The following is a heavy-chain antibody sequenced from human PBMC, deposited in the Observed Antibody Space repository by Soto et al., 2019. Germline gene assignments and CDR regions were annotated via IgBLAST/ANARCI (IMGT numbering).Heavy chain of an antibody. CDR1: GCSFTSYW. CDR3: ARHPSGIVVVPAAPYDAFDI. CDR2: IDPSDSYT. J-gene: IGHJ3*02. D-gene: IGHD2-2*01. V-gene: IGHV5-10-1*01. Sequence: GESLKISCKGSGCSFTSYWISWVRQMHGKGLEWMGRIDPSDSYTNYSPSFQGHVTISADKSISTAYLQWSSLKASGTAMYYCARHPSGIVVVPAAPYDAFDIWGQGTMVTVSS.